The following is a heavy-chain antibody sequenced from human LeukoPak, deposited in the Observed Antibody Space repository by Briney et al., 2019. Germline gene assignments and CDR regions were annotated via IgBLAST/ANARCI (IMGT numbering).Heavy chain of an antibody. V-gene: IGHV3-11*04. CDR1: GFTFSSYA. J-gene: IGHJ4*02. CDR2: ISSSGSTI. D-gene: IGHD3-3*01. CDR3: ARGYYDFWSGYNY. Sequence: PGGSLRLSCAASGFTFSSYAMSWIRQASGKGLEWVSYISSSGSTIYYADSVKGRFTISRDNAKNSLYLQMNSLRAEDTAVYYCARGYYDFWSGYNYWGQGTLVTVSS.